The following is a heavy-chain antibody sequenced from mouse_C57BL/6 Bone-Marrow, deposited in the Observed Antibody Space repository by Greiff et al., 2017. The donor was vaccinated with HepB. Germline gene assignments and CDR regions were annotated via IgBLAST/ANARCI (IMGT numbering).Heavy chain of an antibody. Sequence: QVQLKESGPGLVQPSQSLSITCTVSGFSLTSYGVHWVRQSPGKGLEWLGVIWRGGSTDYNAAFMSRLSITKDNSKSQVFFKMNSLQADDTAIYYCAKYPYDGYYFYAMDYWGQGTSVTVSS. CDR1: GFSLTSYG. V-gene: IGHV2-5*01. D-gene: IGHD2-3*01. J-gene: IGHJ4*01. CDR3: AKYPYDGYYFYAMDY. CDR2: IWRGGST.